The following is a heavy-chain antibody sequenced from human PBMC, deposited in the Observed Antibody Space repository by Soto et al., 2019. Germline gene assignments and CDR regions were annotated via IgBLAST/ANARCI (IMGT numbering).Heavy chain of an antibody. Sequence: ASVNVSCKASGYPFTMNALHWLRQAPGQRLEWMGWINGDNGDTKHSKKFQCRLTITRDKSASTDYMELSSLRSEETAVYYCARSMFDSSWNNNRFDPWGQGTLVTVSS. V-gene: IGHV1-3*01. CDR3: ARSMFDSSWNNNRFDP. J-gene: IGHJ5*02. CDR1: GYPFTMNA. CDR2: INGDNGDT. D-gene: IGHD6-13*01.